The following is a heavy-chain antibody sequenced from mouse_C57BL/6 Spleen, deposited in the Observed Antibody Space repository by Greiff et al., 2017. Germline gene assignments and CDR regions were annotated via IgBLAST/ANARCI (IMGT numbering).Heavy chain of an antibody. Sequence: QVQLQQPGAELVMPGASVKLSCKASGYTFTSYWMHWVKQRPGQGLEWIGEIDPSDSYTNYNQKFKGKSTLTVDKSSSTAYMQLSSLTSEDSAVYYCARVITTVVADYWYFDVWGTGTTVTVSS. CDR3: ARVITTVVADYWYFDV. V-gene: IGHV1-69*01. CDR1: GYTFTSYW. D-gene: IGHD1-1*01. J-gene: IGHJ1*03. CDR2: IDPSDSYT.